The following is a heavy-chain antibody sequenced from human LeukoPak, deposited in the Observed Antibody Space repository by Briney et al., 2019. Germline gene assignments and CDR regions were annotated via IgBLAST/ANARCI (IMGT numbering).Heavy chain of an antibody. J-gene: IGHJ4*02. CDR1: GFTFSSYA. CDR3: AKSNEMIAADVFLDY. CDR2: ISASGGFT. D-gene: IGHD6-13*01. V-gene: IGHV3-23*01. Sequence: GGSLRLSCAASGFTFSSYAMTWVRQAPGKGLEWVSSISASGGFTSYADSVKGRFTISRDNSKDTLFLHMYSLRAEDTAVYYCAKSNEMIAADVFLDYWGQGTLVTVSS.